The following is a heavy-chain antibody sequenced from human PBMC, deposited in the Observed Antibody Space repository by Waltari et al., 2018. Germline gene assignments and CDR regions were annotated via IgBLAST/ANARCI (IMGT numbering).Heavy chain of an antibody. D-gene: IGHD3-9*01. CDR2: IKSKAAGGTI. CDR1: GFTVIHVG. J-gene: IGHJ4*02. CDR3: ATVVKTPSGYDY. V-gene: IGHV3-15*01. Sequence: EVQLVESGGGLVKPGGSVRRSCAASGFTVIHVGMPWVRQAPGKGLEWVGRIKSKAAGGTIEYAAPVEGRFTISRDDSKNTMYMQMNNLKTEDTAMYYCATVVKTPSGYDYWGQGTLVTVSS.